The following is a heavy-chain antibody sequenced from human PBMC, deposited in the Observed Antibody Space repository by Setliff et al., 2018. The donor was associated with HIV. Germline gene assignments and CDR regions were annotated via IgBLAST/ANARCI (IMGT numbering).Heavy chain of an antibody. CDR1: GVSVSEYH. CDR3: ARLRSSNGLFCLLDS. CDR2: IHVGGAK. D-gene: IGHD2-8*01. Sequence: SQTLSLPCSVSGVSVSEYHWGWIRQSAEKRLEFIGRIHVGGAKNYNPSLHSRVTMSVDTSNNQISLNLRSVTAADTAVYYCARLRSSNGLFCLLDSWGPGTRVTVSS. J-gene: IGHJ4*02. V-gene: IGHV4-4*07.